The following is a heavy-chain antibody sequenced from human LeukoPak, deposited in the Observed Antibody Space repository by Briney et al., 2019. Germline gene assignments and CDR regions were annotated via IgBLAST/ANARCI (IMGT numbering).Heavy chain of an antibody. Sequence: GGSLRLSCAGSGFIFSDAWMSWVRQAPGKGLEWVGRIKRESDGGTTDYGAPVKGRFIISRDDSKTTVYLQMNSLRTEDTAVYYCTTGQGKTHDDYWGQGTLVTVSS. J-gene: IGHJ4*02. CDR2: IKRESDGGTT. V-gene: IGHV3-15*01. CDR3: TTGQGKTHDDY. D-gene: IGHD1-1*01. CDR1: GFIFSDAW.